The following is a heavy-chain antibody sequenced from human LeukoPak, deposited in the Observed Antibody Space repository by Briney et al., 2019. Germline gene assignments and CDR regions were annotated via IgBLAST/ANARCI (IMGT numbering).Heavy chain of an antibody. Sequence: PGGSLRLSCAASGFTFSSYSMNWVRQAPGKGLEWVSSISSSGSTIYYADSVKGRFTISRDNAKNSLYLQMNSLRAEDTAVYYCAREGSTTVTTTFDYWGQGTLVTVSS. CDR2: ISSSGSTI. D-gene: IGHD4-17*01. CDR3: AREGSTTVTTTFDY. CDR1: GFTFSSYS. V-gene: IGHV3-21*04. J-gene: IGHJ4*02.